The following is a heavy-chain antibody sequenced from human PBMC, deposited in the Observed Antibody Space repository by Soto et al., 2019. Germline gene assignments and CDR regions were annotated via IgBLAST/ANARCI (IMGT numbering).Heavy chain of an antibody. J-gene: IGHJ4*02. CDR1: GFTSTTAW. D-gene: IGHD3-10*01. CDR3: TAGVPFDY. Sequence: EVQLVESGGGFVKPGGSLRLSCVASGFTSTTAWMSWVRQAPGKGLEWVGRIKTTTDGGTTDYAAPVKGRFTISRDDSENTVYLQMDSLKTEDTGVYYCTAGVPFDYWGQGTLLTVSS. CDR2: IKTTTDGGTT. V-gene: IGHV3-15*01.